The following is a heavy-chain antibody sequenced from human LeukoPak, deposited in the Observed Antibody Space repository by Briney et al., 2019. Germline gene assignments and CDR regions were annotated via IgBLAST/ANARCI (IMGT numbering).Heavy chain of an antibody. V-gene: IGHV4-4*02. CDR2: VSYSGTT. CDR3: AKETDYSHPNWFDP. CDR1: GSSLSSAYW. Sequence: SGTLSLTCAVSGSSLSSAYWWSWVRQFPGMGLEWIGQVSYSGTTKYTTSLRSRLFISVDRSKNQFSLEMNSMTAADTAVYFCAKETDYSHPNWFDPWGQGILVTVSS. J-gene: IGHJ5*02. D-gene: IGHD4-11*01.